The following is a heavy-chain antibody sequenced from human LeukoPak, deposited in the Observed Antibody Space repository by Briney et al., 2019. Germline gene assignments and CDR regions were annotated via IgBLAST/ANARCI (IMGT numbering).Heavy chain of an antibody. J-gene: IGHJ4*02. CDR1: GYSISSGYY. V-gene: IGHV4-38-2*02. CDR2: IYHSGST. Sequence: PSETLSLTCTVSGYSISSGYYWGWIRQPPGKGLEWIGSIYHSGSTYYNPSLKSRVTISVDTSKNQFSLKLSSVTAADTAVYYCASPAPSRGVGGSGIFDYWGQGTLVTVSS. D-gene: IGHD3-10*01. CDR3: ASPAPSRGVGGSGIFDY.